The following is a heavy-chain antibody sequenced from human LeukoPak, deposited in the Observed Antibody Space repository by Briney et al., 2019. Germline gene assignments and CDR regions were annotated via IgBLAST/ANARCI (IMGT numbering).Heavy chain of an antibody. Sequence: GGSLRLSCAASGFTFRSYGMHWVRQAPGKGLEWVAFVRYDGSNEYYADHVKGRFTISKDSSKNTLYLQMNSLRPEDTAVYYCAKGRGQSYPHYYFDSWGQGTLVSVAS. J-gene: IGHJ4*02. V-gene: IGHV3-30*02. CDR1: GFTFRSYG. D-gene: IGHD3-16*02. CDR3: AKGRGQSYPHYYFDS. CDR2: VRYDGSNE.